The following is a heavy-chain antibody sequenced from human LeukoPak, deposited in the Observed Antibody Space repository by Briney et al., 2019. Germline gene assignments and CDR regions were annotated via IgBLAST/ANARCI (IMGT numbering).Heavy chain of an antibody. Sequence: GGSLRLSCAASGFTFDDYGMSWVRQAPGKGLEWVSGINWNGGSTGYADSVKGRFTISRDNAKNSLYLQMNSLRAEDTAVYYCAKVNDIVVVVAPLDYWGQGTLVTVSS. CDR3: AKVNDIVVVVAPLDY. J-gene: IGHJ4*02. CDR2: INWNGGST. D-gene: IGHD2-15*01. V-gene: IGHV3-20*04. CDR1: GFTFDDYG.